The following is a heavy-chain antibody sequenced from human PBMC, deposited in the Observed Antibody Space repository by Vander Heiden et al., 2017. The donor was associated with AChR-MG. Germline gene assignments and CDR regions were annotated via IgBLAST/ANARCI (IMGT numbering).Heavy chain of an antibody. Sequence: QVQLVESGGGLVKPGGSLRPSCAASGFPFSDYYVSWIRQAPGKGLEWVSYISSSGSTIYYADSVKGRFTISRDNAKNSLYLQMNSLRAEDTAVYYCASGLRFLGGYYYYYGMDVWGQGTTVTVSS. CDR1: GFPFSDYY. CDR2: ISSSGSTI. V-gene: IGHV3-11*01. CDR3: ASGLRFLGGYYYYYGMDV. J-gene: IGHJ6*02. D-gene: IGHD3-3*01.